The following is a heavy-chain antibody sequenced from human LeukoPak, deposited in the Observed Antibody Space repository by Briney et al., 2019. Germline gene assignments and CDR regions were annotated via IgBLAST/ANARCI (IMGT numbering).Heavy chain of an antibody. Sequence: GGSLRLSCAASGFTFSSYAMSWVRQAPGKGLEWVSTISGSGDSTYYADSVKGRFTISRDNSKNTLYLQMNSLRAEDTAVYYCARDAVSGMDVWGQGTTVTVSS. D-gene: IGHD2-8*01. V-gene: IGHV3-23*01. J-gene: IGHJ6*02. CDR3: ARDAVSGMDV. CDR2: ISGSGDST. CDR1: GFTFSSYA.